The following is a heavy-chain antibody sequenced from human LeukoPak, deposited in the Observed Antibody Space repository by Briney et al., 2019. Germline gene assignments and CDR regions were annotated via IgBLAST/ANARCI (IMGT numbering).Heavy chain of an antibody. CDR2: ISGSGGST. V-gene: IGHV3-23*01. Sequence: TGGSLRLSCAASGFTFSSYATSWVRQAPGKGLEWVSAISGSGGSTYYADSVKDRFTISRDNSKNTLYLQMNSLRAEDTAVYYCAKKESTVTTFFENWGQGTLVTVSS. J-gene: IGHJ4*02. CDR1: GFTFSSYA. D-gene: IGHD4-17*01. CDR3: AKKESTVTTFFEN.